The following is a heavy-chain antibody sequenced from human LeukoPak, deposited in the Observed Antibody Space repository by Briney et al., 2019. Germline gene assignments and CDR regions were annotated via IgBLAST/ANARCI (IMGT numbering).Heavy chain of an antibody. V-gene: IGHV7-4-1*02. Sequence: ASVKVSCKASGYTFTSYAMNWVRQAPGQGLEWMGWINTNTGNPTYAQGFTGRFVFSLDTSVSTAYLQISSLKAEDTAVYYCARDDGYSYGKGDDAFDIWGQGTMVTVSS. J-gene: IGHJ3*02. CDR2: INTNTGNP. CDR3: ARDDGYSYGKGDDAFDI. CDR1: GYTFTSYA. D-gene: IGHD5-18*01.